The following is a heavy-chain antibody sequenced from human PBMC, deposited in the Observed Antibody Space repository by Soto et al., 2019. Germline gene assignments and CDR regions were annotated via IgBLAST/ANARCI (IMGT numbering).Heavy chain of an antibody. CDR3: ARHVHNQGFEYYFDS. CDR1: GGSVSSSDSA. Sequence: SETLSLTCNASGGSVSSSDSAWGWIRQSPGKGLEWIGTIDYGGTIYYIPSLKSRITISIDTSKNQISLKMTSVTAADTAVYYCARHVHNQGFEYYFDSWGQGTLVTVSS. D-gene: IGHD1-1*01. CDR2: IDYGGTI. J-gene: IGHJ4*02. V-gene: IGHV4-39*01.